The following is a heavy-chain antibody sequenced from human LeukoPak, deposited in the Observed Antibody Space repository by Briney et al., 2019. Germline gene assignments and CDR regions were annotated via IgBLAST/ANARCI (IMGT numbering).Heavy chain of an antibody. CDR3: ATSGA. D-gene: IGHD3-10*01. CDR1: GGSFSGYY. CDR2: INHSGST. Sequence: NTSETLSLTCAVYGGSFSGYYWSWIRQPPGKGLEWIGEINHSGSTNYNPSLKSRITISVDTSKNQFSLKLSSVTAADTAVYYCATSGAWGQGTLVTVSS. V-gene: IGHV4-34*01. J-gene: IGHJ5*02.